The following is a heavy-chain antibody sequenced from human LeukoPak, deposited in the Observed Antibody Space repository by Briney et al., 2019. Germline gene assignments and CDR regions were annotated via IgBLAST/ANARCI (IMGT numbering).Heavy chain of an antibody. D-gene: IGHD3-16*01. CDR1: GGTFSSYA. CDR2: IIPIFGTA. J-gene: IGHJ4*02. V-gene: IGHV1-69*05. CDR3: ARGWGAGHNYFDY. Sequence: SVKVSCKASGGTFSSYAISWVRQAPGQGLEWMGRIIPIFGTANYAQKFQGRVTITTDESTSTAYMELSSLRSEDPAVYYCARGWGAGHNYFDYWGQGTLVTVSS.